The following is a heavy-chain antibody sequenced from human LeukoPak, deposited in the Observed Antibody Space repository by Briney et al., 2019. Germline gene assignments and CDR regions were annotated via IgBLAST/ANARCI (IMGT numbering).Heavy chain of an antibody. J-gene: IGHJ4*02. CDR1: GFTVSDYY. Sequence: VGSLRLSCAASGFTVSDYYMSWIRQAPGKGLEWVSYISSSGTTIHYADSVKGRFTISKDNAKNSLFLQMNSLRAEDTAVYYCARDHVVGATRFWDYWGQGTLVTVSS. CDR3: ARDHVVGATRFWDY. D-gene: IGHD1-26*01. CDR2: ISSSGTTI. V-gene: IGHV3-11*01.